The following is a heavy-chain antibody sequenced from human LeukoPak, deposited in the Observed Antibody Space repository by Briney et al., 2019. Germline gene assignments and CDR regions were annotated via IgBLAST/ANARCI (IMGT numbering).Heavy chain of an antibody. CDR3: ARTAQQLVEGDAFDI. CDR2: IIPIFGTA. D-gene: IGHD6-13*01. J-gene: IGHJ3*02. Sequence: APVKVSCKASGGTFSSYAISWVRQAPGQGLEWMGGIIPIFGTANYAQKFQGRVTITADESTSTAYMELSSLRSEDTAVYYCARTAQQLVEGDAFDIWGQGTMVTVSS. CDR1: GGTFSSYA. V-gene: IGHV1-69*13.